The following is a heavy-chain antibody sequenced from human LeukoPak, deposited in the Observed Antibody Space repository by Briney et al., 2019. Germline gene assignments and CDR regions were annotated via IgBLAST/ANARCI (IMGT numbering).Heavy chain of an antibody. CDR1: GGSISSYY. Sequence: SETLSLTCGVSGGSISSYYWSWVRQPPGKGLEWLGYISYSGTTNYNPSLRSRVTVSVDTSKNQFSLRLSSVTAADTAVYYCARTLVNIGNYIFDSWGQGTQVTVSS. J-gene: IGHJ4*02. CDR2: ISYSGTT. V-gene: IGHV4-59*01. D-gene: IGHD2/OR15-2a*01. CDR3: ARTLVNIGNYIFDS.